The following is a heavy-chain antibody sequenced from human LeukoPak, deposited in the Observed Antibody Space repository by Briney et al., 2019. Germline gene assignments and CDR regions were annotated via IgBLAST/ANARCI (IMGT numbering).Heavy chain of an antibody. J-gene: IGHJ4*02. V-gene: IGHV3-21*04. CDR3: AKAVGATVTPPFDY. CDR1: GFTFSSYS. CDR2: ISSSSSYI. D-gene: IGHD1-26*01. Sequence: GGSLRLSCAASGFTFSSYSMNWVRQAPGKGLEWVSSISSSSSYIYYADSVKGRFTISRDNAKNSLYLQMNSLRAEDMALYYCAKAVGATVTPPFDYWGQGTLVTVSS.